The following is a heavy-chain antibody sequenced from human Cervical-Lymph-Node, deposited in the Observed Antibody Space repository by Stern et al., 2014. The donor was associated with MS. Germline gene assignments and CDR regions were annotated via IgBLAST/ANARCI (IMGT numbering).Heavy chain of an antibody. CDR1: GYTFTEYA. J-gene: IGHJ3*02. CDR2: IGTNIGNT. V-gene: IGHV1-18*01. CDR3: RAGSDAFDI. Sequence: HVQLVQSGAEVKKPGASVKVSCKASGYTFTEYAISWVRQAPGQGLEWMGWIGTNIGNTNYAQKFKGRVTLATDTSTSTVYMELRSLRSDDTAMYYCRAGSDAFDIWGQGTMVTVSS. D-gene: IGHD6-13*01.